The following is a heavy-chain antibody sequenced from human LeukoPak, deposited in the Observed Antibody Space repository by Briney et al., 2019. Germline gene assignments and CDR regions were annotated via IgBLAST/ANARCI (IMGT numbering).Heavy chain of an antibody. CDR1: GGSISSYY. V-gene: IGHV4-59*12. Sequence: TSETLSLTCTVSGGSISSYYWSWIRQPPGKGLEWIGYIYYSGSTNYNPSLKSRVTISVDTSKNQFSLKLSSVTVADTAVYYCARGDYVILDYWGQGTLVTVSS. CDR3: ARGDYVILDY. D-gene: IGHD4-17*01. J-gene: IGHJ4*02. CDR2: IYYSGST.